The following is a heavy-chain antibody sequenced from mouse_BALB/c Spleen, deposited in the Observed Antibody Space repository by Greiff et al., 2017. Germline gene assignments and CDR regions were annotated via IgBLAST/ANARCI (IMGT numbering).Heavy chain of an antibody. Sequence: EVQRVESGAELVKPGASVKLSCTASGFNIKDTYMHWVKQRPEQGLEWIGRIDPANGNTKYDPKFQGKATITADTSSNTAYLQLSSLTSEDTAVYYCATGYGNSYFDYWGQGTTLTVSS. D-gene: IGHD2-10*02. CDR3: ATGYGNSYFDY. CDR1: GFNIKDTY. J-gene: IGHJ2*01. CDR2: IDPANGNT. V-gene: IGHV14-3*02.